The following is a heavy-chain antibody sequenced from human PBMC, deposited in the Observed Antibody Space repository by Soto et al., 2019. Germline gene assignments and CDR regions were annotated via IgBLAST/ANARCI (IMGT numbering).Heavy chain of an antibody. CDR1: GVSNISSSYY. CDR2: IYYSGST. D-gene: IGHD2-2*01. CDR3: ARHQTHSAVPAASMDV. Sequence: ESLALSCAISGVSNISSSYYWGWIRQPPGKGLEWIGSIYYSGSTYYNPSLKSRVTISVDTSKNQFSLKLSSVTAADTAVYYCARHQTHSAVPAASMDVWGQGTTVTVS. J-gene: IGHJ6*02. V-gene: IGHV4-39*01.